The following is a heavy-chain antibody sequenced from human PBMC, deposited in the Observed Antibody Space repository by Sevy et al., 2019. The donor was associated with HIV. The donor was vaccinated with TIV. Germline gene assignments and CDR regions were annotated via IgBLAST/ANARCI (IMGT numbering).Heavy chain of an antibody. Sequence: GGSLRLSCAASGFIFDDYAMNLVRQVPGKGLEWVSGINWKGAGTGYADSVQGRFTISRDNAKNSLYLQMNSLRAEDTAVYYCAWSTYYFDSTGFGALDFWGQGTMVTVSS. CDR3: AWSTYYFDSTGFGALDF. V-gene: IGHV3-20*04. CDR1: GFIFDDYA. D-gene: IGHD3-22*01. CDR2: INWKGAGT. J-gene: IGHJ3*01.